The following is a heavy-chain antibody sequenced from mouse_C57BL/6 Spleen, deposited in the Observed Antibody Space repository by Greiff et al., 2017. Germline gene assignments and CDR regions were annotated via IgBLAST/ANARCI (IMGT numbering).Heavy chain of an antibody. D-gene: IGHD4-1*01. CDR2: IDPETGGT. J-gene: IGHJ3*01. Sequence: VQLQQSGAELVRPGASVTLSCKASGYTFTDYEMHWVKQTPVHGLEWIGAIDPETGGTAYNQKFKGKAILTADTSSSTAYMELRSLTSEDSAVYYCTRLGRAYWGQGTLVTVSA. CDR1: GYTFTDYE. CDR3: TRLGRAY. V-gene: IGHV1-15*01.